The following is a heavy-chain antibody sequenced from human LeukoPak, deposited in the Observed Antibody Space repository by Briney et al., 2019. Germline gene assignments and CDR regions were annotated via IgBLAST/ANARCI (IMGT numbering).Heavy chain of an antibody. V-gene: IGHV1-18*01. Sequence: ASVKVSCKASGYTFTSYGISWVRQAPGQGLEWMGWISAYNGNTNYAQKLQGRVTMTTDTSTSTAYMELSSLRSEDTAVYYCATVPINYYDSSGFVRWGQGTLVTVSS. D-gene: IGHD3-22*01. CDR1: GYTFTSYG. CDR3: ATVPINYYDSSGFVR. CDR2: ISAYNGNT. J-gene: IGHJ4*02.